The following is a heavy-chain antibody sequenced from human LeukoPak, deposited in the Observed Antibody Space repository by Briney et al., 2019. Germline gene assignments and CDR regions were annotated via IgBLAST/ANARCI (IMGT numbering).Heavy chain of an antibody. CDR3: ARDYSSSWYCDY. J-gene: IGHJ4*02. D-gene: IGHD6-13*01. Sequence: GGSLRLSCAASGFTFSSYSMSWVRQAPGKGLEWVSSISSSSSYIYYADSVKARFTISRDNSKNTLYPQMNSLRAEDTAVYYCARDYSSSWYCDYWGQGTLVSVSS. CDR2: ISSSSSYI. CDR1: GFTFSSYS. V-gene: IGHV3-21*01.